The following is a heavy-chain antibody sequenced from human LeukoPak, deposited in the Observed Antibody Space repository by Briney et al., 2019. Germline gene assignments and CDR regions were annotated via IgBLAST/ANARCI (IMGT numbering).Heavy chain of an antibody. J-gene: IGHJ5*02. CDR1: GGSISSSSYY. V-gene: IGHV4-39*01. CDR3: ASPPNYYDSSGYYNWFDP. CDR2: IYYSGST. D-gene: IGHD3-22*01. Sequence: SETLSLTCTVSGGSISSSSYYWGWIRQPPGKGLEWIGSIYYSGSTYYNPSLKSRVTISVDTSKNQFSLKLSSVTAADTAVYYCASPPNYYDSSGYYNWFDPWGQGTRSPSPQ.